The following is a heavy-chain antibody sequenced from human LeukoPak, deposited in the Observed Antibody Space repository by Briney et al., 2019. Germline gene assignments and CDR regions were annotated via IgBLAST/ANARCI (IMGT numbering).Heavy chain of an antibody. J-gene: IGHJ4*02. CDR3: ARGYSYGRITFDY. Sequence: PGRSLRLSCAASGFTFSSYGMHWVRHGPGKGLEWVAVISYGGSNKYYADSVKGRLTISRDNSKNTLYLQMNSVRAEDTAVYFCARGYSYGRITFDYWGRGTLVTVSS. D-gene: IGHD5-18*01. CDR1: GFTFSSYG. V-gene: IGHV3-30*03. CDR2: ISYGGSNK.